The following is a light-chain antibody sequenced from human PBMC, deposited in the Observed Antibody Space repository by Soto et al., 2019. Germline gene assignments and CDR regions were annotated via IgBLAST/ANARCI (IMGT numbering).Light chain of an antibody. J-gene: IGKJ5*01. Sequence: GLPSSAGALSFSPGSCASLSCRASQNLSRYFLAWYQHKPGQAPRLLISGASRRATGIPDRFSGAGSGTDFTLTISRLEPEDFALYYCQQHDILPITFGQGTRLEIK. V-gene: IGKV3-20*01. CDR2: GAS. CDR1: QNLSRYF. CDR3: QQHDILPIT.